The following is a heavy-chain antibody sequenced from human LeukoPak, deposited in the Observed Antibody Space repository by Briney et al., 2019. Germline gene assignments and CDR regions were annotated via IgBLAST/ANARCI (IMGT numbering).Heavy chain of an antibody. D-gene: IGHD3-9*01. J-gene: IGHJ4*02. CDR1: GFTFSNSA. CDR2: IDYDSSHI. V-gene: IGHV3-21*01. CDR3: ARDPLRYLRVDYYEY. Sequence: GGSLRLSCAASGFTFSNSAVIWVRQVPGKGLEWVSSIDYDSSHIYYAASVRGRFTISRDNARNSVYLQMNSLRVEDTAVYYCARDPLRYLRVDYYEYWGQGTLVAVSS.